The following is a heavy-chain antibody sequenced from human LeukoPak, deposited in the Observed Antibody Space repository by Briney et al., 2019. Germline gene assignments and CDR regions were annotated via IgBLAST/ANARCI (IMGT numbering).Heavy chain of an antibody. D-gene: IGHD3-22*01. CDR1: GFTFSSYA. V-gene: IGHV3-23*01. CDR2: ISGSGGST. Sequence: GGSLRLSCAASGFTFSSYAMSWVRQAPGKGLEWVSAISGSGGSTYYADSVKGRFTISRDNSKNTLYLQMSSLRAEDTAVYYCAKELDPDYYDSSAYYYGSFDSWGQGTLVTVSS. CDR3: AKELDPDYYDSSAYYYGSFDS. J-gene: IGHJ4*02.